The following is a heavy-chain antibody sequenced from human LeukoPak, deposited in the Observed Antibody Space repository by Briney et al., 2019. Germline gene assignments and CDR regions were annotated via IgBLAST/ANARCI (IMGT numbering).Heavy chain of an antibody. CDR2: IWYDGTNK. V-gene: IGHV3-33*01. Sequence: GGSLRLSCAASGFSLNTCGKHWVRQAPGKGLEWVAVIWYDGTNKYYADSVKGRFTISRDNSKNTLYLQMNSLRAEDTAVYYCSTELGSSAYYFDYWGQGTLVTVSS. CDR1: GFSLNTCG. J-gene: IGHJ4*02. D-gene: IGHD6-13*01. CDR3: STELGSSAYYFDY.